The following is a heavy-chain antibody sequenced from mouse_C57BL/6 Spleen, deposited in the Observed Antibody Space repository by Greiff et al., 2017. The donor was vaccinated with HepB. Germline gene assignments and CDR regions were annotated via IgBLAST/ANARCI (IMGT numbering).Heavy chain of an antibody. Sequence: QVQLQQPGAELVKPGASVKMSCKASGYTFTSYWITWVKQRPGQGLEWIGDIYPGSGSTNYNEKFKSKATLTVDTSSSTAYMQLSSLTSEDSAVYYCARADYCSVYAMDYWGQGTSVTVSS. V-gene: IGHV1-55*01. CDR1: GYTFTSYW. CDR2: IYPGSGST. J-gene: IGHJ4*01. D-gene: IGHD1-1*01. CDR3: ARADYCSVYAMDY.